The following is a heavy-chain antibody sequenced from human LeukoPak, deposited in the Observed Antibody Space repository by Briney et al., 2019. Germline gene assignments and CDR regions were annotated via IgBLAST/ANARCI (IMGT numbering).Heavy chain of an antibody. D-gene: IGHD6-13*01. J-gene: IGHJ4*02. Sequence: GRSLRLSCAASGFTFSSYAMHWVRQAPGKGLEWVAVISYDGSNKYYADSVKGRFTISRDNSKNTLYLQMISLRAEDTAVYYCARAPGYSSSWYYFDYWGQGTLVTVSS. CDR1: GFTFSSYA. CDR2: ISYDGSNK. V-gene: IGHV3-30*04. CDR3: ARAPGYSSSWYYFDY.